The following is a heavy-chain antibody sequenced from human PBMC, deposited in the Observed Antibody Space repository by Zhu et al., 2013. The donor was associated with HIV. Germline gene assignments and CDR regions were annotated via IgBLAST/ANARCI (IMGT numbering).Heavy chain of an antibody. CDR1: GYTFNSYF. J-gene: IGHJ4*02. D-gene: IGHD1-20*01. Sequence: QVQLVQSGTELKMPGASVKVSCKTSGYTFNSYFIHWVRQARGQGLEWVGWIIPYNGDTKYSQKFQGRVTLTRDTSTRTAYLDLNRLTSDDTAVYFCARGGQVITRDRLLGDYWGQGTLVSVSS. CDR3: ARGGQVITRDRLLGDY. V-gene: IGHV1-2*02. CDR2: IIPYNGDT.